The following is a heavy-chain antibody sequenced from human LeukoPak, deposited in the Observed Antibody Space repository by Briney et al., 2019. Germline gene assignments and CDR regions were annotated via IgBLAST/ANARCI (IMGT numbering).Heavy chain of an antibody. V-gene: IGHV5-51*01. D-gene: IGHD2-2*01. J-gene: IGHJ5*02. Sequence: GESLKISCKASGYSFTSYWIGRVRQMPGKGLEWMGITNPADSDTRHSPSFQGQVTISADKSINTAYLQWSSLKASDTAMYYCARRYCSSTSCYGSNNWFDPWGQGTLVTVSS. CDR3: ARRYCSSTSCYGSNNWFDP. CDR1: GYSFTSYW. CDR2: TNPADSDT.